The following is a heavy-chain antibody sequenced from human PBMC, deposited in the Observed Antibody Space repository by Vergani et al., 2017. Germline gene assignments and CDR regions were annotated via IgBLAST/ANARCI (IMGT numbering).Heavy chain of an antibody. J-gene: IGHJ4*02. CDR2: IYHSGST. D-gene: IGHD6-13*01. Sequence: QLQLQESGSGLVKPSQTLSLTCAVSGGSISSGGYPWSWIRPPPGKGLEWIGYIYHSGSTYYNPSLKSRVTISVDKSKNQFSLKLSSVTAADTAVYYCARGEGSSSGYDIVHFDYWGQGTLVTVSS. CDR1: GGSISSGGYP. CDR3: ARGEGSSSGYDIVHFDY. V-gene: IGHV4-30-2*01.